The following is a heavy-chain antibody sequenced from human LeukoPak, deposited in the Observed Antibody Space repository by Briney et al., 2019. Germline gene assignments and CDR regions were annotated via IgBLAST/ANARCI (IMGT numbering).Heavy chain of an antibody. D-gene: IGHD6-13*01. Sequence: GGSLRHSCAASGFTFSDYYMNWIRQAPGKGLEWISYISSSGSSIYQADSVKGRFTISRDNAKNSLSLQMDSLRAEDTAVYYCATSFIGSPGTFDYWGRGTLVTVSS. V-gene: IGHV3-11*04. CDR1: GFTFSDYY. CDR3: ATSFIGSPGTFDY. J-gene: IGHJ4*02. CDR2: ISSSGSSI.